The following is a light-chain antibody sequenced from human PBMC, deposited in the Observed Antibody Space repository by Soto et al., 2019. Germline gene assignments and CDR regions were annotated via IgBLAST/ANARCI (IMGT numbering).Light chain of an antibody. CDR1: QSVSSNY. V-gene: IGKV3-20*01. CDR2: GAS. Sequence: EIELTQSPGTLSLSPGERATLSCRASQSVSSNYLAWYQQKPGQAPRLLMYGASSRATGIPDRFSGSGSGTDFTLTISRLEPEDFAVYYCQQYGTFPVTFGGGTKVEIK. J-gene: IGKJ4*01. CDR3: QQYGTFPVT.